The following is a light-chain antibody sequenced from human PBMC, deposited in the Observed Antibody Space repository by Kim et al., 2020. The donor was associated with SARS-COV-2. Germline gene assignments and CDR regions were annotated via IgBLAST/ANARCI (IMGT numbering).Light chain of an antibody. J-gene: IGLJ3*02. CDR3: QTWGTGVWV. CDR2: LNSDGSH. V-gene: IGLV4-69*01. Sequence: ASVKLTCTLSSGHSSYAIAWHHQQPEKGPRYLMKLNSDGSHRKGDGIPDRFSGSSSGAERYLTISSLQSEDEADYYCQTWGTGVWVFGGGTQLTVL. CDR1: SGHSSYA.